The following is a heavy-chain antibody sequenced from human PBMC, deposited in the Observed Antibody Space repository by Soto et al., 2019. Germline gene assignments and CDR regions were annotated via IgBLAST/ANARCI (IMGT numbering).Heavy chain of an antibody. D-gene: IGHD2-15*01. V-gene: IGHV4-4*07. CDR2: IYYTGST. CDR3: ARDCSGGACYPASFDC. Sequence: QVQLQESGPGLVKPSETLSLTCSVSDGSISTYHWSWIRQPAGKGLEWIGRIYYTGSTDYNPSLKSRVTMSVDMSKNQLSLKVSSVTAADTAVYYCARDCSGGACYPASFDCWGQGTLVTVSS. J-gene: IGHJ4*02. CDR1: DGSISTYH.